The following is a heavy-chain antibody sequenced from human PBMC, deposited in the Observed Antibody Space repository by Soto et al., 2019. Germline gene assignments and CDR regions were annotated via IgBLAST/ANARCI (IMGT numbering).Heavy chain of an antibody. V-gene: IGHV3-21*01. J-gene: IGHJ6*02. CDR1: GFTFNTYS. Sequence: GGSLRLSCAASGFTFNTYSMNWVRQAPGKGLEWVSSISSSGTYTYYSDSLKGRITISRDNANNSLYLQMNSLTAEDTAIYFCARGGRASDYDFYYYGMDVWGQGTKVTVSS. CDR3: ARGGRASDYDFYYYGMDV. D-gene: IGHD4-17*01. CDR2: ISSSGTYT.